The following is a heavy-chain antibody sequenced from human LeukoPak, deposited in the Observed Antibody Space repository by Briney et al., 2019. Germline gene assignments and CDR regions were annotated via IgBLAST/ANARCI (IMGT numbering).Heavy chain of an antibody. CDR1: AGSLSSSTYY. CDR3: ARKETAKYSYGREYFDY. V-gene: IGHV4-39*01. D-gene: IGHD5-18*01. Sequence: SETLSLTCTVSAGSLSSSTYYWGWIRQPPGRGREWIGSIYDSGSTYHSPALKSRVTTSIDTSKKQLTLKLDSMTAEDTAVYYCARKETAKYSYGREYFDYWGQGTLVTVSS. J-gene: IGHJ4*02. CDR2: IYDSGST.